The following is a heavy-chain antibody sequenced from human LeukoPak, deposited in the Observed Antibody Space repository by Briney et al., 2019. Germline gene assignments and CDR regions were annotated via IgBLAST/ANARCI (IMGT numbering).Heavy chain of an antibody. CDR3: AKDAAPMVGDPRLPVDY. Sequence: GGSLRLSCAASGFTFSSYGMSWVPQAPGKGLEWVSAISGSGGSTHYADSVKGRFTISRDNSKNTLYLQMNSLRAEDTAVYYCAKDAAPMVGDPRLPVDYWGQGTLVTVSS. CDR1: GFTFSSYG. J-gene: IGHJ4*02. CDR2: ISGSGGST. V-gene: IGHV3-23*01. D-gene: IGHD3-10*01.